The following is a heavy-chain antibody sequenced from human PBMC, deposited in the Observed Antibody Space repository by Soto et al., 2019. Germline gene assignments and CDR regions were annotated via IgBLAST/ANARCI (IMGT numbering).Heavy chain of an antibody. J-gene: IGHJ4*02. CDR1: GGSFSGYY. Sequence: QVQLQQWGAGLLKPSETLSLTCAVYGGSFSGYYWSWIRQPPGKGLEWIGEINHSGSTNDNPSLMSRATISVSASKNRFSRSLCSVAAADTAGYYCAGGLYSCSWPLYYCDYCGQGTLVTVSS. V-gene: IGHV4-34*04. CDR2: INHSGST. D-gene: IGHD6-13*01. CDR3: AGGLYSCSWPLYYCDY.